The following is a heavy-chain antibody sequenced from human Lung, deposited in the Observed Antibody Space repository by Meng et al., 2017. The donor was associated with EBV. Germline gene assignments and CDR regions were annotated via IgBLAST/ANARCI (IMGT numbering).Heavy chain of an antibody. Sequence: QVQLQESGQGLVKPSQTLSLTCTVSGGSISSGDYYWSWIRQPPGKGLEWIGYISYSGSTYYNPSLKSRVTISVDTSKNQFSLKLSSVTAADTAVYYCARTHFYDSSNYGFDYWGQGTLVTVSS. CDR3: ARTHFYDSSNYGFDY. CDR2: ISYSGST. CDR1: GGSISSGDYY. D-gene: IGHD3-22*01. V-gene: IGHV4-30-4*01. J-gene: IGHJ4*02.